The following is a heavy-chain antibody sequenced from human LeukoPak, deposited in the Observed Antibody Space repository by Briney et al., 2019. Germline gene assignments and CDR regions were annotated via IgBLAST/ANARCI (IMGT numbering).Heavy chain of an antibody. Sequence: SETLSLTCTVSGDSITNYYWSWIRQPPGKRLQWLGYVYDTGSTNYNPSLKSRVSISIDKSKNQFSLKLTSVTAADTAVYYCARATYYDFWSGWRDWGQGALVTVSS. CDR3: ARATYYDFWSGWRD. D-gene: IGHD3-3*01. CDR1: GDSITNYY. J-gene: IGHJ4*02. V-gene: IGHV4-59*01. CDR2: VYDTGST.